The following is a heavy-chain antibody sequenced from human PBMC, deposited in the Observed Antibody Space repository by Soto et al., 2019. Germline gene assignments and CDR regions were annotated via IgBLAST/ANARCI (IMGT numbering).Heavy chain of an antibody. D-gene: IGHD6-13*01. CDR1: GFTFSSYS. Sequence: GGSLRLSCAASGFTFSSYSMNWVRQAPGKGLEWVSSISSSSSYIYYADSVKGRFTISRDNAKNSLYLQMNSLRAEDTAVYYCAREKEQQLVPPPYYYGMDVWGQGTTVTSP. CDR3: AREKEQQLVPPPYYYGMDV. CDR2: ISSSSSYI. V-gene: IGHV3-21*01. J-gene: IGHJ6*02.